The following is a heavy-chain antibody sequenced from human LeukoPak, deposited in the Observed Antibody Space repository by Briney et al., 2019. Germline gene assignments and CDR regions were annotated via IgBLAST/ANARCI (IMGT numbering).Heavy chain of an antibody. Sequence: SETLSLTCTVSGGSISSYYWSWIRQPPGKGVEWIGYIYYSGSTNYNPSLKSRVTISVDTSKNQFSLKLSSVTAADTAVYYCARVRGDGWYEPFDYWGQGTLVTVSS. CDR1: GGSISSYY. CDR3: ARVRGDGWYEPFDY. D-gene: IGHD6-19*01. V-gene: IGHV4-59*01. J-gene: IGHJ4*02. CDR2: IYYSGST.